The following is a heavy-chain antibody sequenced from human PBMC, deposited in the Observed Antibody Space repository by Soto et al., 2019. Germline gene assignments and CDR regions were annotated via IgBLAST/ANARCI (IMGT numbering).Heavy chain of an antibody. J-gene: IGHJ5*02. CDR3: ALGIVGAT. V-gene: IGHV1-69*13. CDR2: IIPIFGTA. Sequence: GASVKVSCKASGGTFSSYAGRWVRAAPRGGVGWMGGIIPIFGTANYAQKFQGRVTITADESTSTAYMELSRLRSEDAAVYYCALGIVGATWGQGTLVTVSS. D-gene: IGHD1-26*01. CDR1: GGTFSSYA.